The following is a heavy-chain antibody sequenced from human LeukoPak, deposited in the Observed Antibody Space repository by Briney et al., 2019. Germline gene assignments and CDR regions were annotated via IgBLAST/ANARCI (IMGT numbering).Heavy chain of an antibody. D-gene: IGHD3-10*01. CDR1: GYTFTSYA. CDR2: INTNTGNP. CDR3: ARGTLRDYYYMDV. V-gene: IGHV7-4-1*02. J-gene: IGHJ6*03. Sequence: ASVQVSCNASGYTFTSYAMNGVRPAPGQGLEWMGWINTNTGNPTYAQGFTGRFVFSLDTSVSTAYLQISSLKAEDTAVYYCARGTLRDYYYMDVWGKGTTVTVSS.